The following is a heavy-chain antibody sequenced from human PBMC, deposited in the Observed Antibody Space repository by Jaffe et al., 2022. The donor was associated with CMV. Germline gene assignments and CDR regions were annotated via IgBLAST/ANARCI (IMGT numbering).Heavy chain of an antibody. CDR2: ISPSSTYI. J-gene: IGHJ4*02. CDR3: ARAEYYDSGNYLFDY. CDR1: GFTFSIYN. D-gene: IGHD3-10*01. V-gene: IGHV3-21*01. Sequence: EVQLVESGGGLVKPGGSLRLSCAASGFTFSIYNMNWVRQAPGKGLEWVSSISPSSTYIYYEDSLKGRFTISRDNAKNSLYLQMNSLRAEDTAVYYCARAEYYDSGNYLFDYWGQGTLVTVSS.